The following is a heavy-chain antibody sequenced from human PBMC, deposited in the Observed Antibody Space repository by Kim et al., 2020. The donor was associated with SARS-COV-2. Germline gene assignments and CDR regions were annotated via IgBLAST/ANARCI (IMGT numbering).Heavy chain of an antibody. CDR3: AKEGSWQLWGHDAFDI. D-gene: IGHD5-18*01. CDR1: GFTFGDYA. Sequence: GGSLRLSCAASGFTFGDYAMHWVRQAPGKGLEWVSGISWNSGSIGYADSVKGRFTISRDNAKNSLYLQMNSLRAEDTALYYCAKEGSWQLWGHDAFDIWGQGTMVTVSS. CDR2: ISWNSGSI. J-gene: IGHJ3*02. V-gene: IGHV3-9*01.